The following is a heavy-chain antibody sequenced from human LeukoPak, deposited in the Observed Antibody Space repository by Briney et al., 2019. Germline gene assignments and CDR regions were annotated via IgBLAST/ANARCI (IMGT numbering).Heavy chain of an antibody. CDR3: ARTAAGSGIVVVPAAPDV. V-gene: IGHV1-69*13. CDR1: GGTFSSYA. Sequence: GASVKVSCKASGGTFSSYAISWVRQAPGQGLEWMGGIIPIFGTANYAQKFQGRVTITADESTSTAYMELSSLRSEDTAVYYCARTAAGSGIVVVPAAPDVWGKGTTVTVSS. D-gene: IGHD2-2*01. CDR2: IIPIFGTA. J-gene: IGHJ6*04.